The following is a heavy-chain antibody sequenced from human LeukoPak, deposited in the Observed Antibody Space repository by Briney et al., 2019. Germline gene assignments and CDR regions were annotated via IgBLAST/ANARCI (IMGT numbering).Heavy chain of an antibody. J-gene: IGHJ5*02. CDR1: GGSISSGSYY. CDR3: AREAIFRYDKTINWFDP. Sequence: PSQTLSLTCTVSGGSISSGSYYWSWIRRPAGKGLEWIGRIYTSGSTNYKPSLKSRVTISVDTSKNQFSLKLSSVTAADTAVYYCAREAIFRYDKTINWFDPWGQGTPVTVSS. D-gene: IGHD3-22*01. CDR2: IYTSGST. V-gene: IGHV4-61*02.